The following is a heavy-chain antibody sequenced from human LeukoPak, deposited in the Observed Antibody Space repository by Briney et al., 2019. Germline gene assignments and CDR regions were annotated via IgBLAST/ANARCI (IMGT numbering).Heavy chain of an antibody. CDR3: ARDYLGITIFGVVRT. V-gene: IGHV3-23*01. CDR1: GFTFITYD. CDR2: IRGVGGSR. Sequence: GGSLRLSCAASGFTFITYDMNWVRQAPGKGLEWVSAIRGVGGSRAYADSVKGRFTISRDNSKNTLYLQMNSLRAEDTAVYYCARDYLGITIFGVVRTWGQGTLVTVSS. D-gene: IGHD3-3*01. J-gene: IGHJ4*02.